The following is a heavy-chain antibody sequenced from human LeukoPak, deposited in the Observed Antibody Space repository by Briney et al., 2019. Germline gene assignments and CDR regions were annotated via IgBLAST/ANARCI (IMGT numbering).Heavy chain of an antibody. V-gene: IGHV4-30-4*01. D-gene: IGHD2-21*02. Sequence: SQTLSLTCTVSGGSISSGDYYWSWIRQPPGKGLEWIGYIYYSGSTYYNPSLKSRVTISVDTSKNQFSLKLSSVTAADTAVYYCARAEDYCGGDCYSFDYWGQGTLVTVSS. CDR2: IYYSGST. J-gene: IGHJ4*02. CDR1: GGSISSGDYY. CDR3: ARAEDYCGGDCYSFDY.